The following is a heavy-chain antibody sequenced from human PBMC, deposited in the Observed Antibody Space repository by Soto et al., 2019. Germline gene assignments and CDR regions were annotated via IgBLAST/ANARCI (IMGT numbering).Heavy chain of an antibody. J-gene: IGHJ4*02. D-gene: IGHD6-25*01. Sequence: EVQLVESGGGLVKPGGSQRLSCAASGFTFSSYSMNWVRQAPGKGLEWVSSISSSSSYIYYADSVKGRFTISRDNAKNSLYLQMNSLRAEDTAVYYCARALGVAAYYFDYWGQGTLVTVSS. CDR3: ARALGVAAYYFDY. CDR2: ISSSSSYI. V-gene: IGHV3-21*01. CDR1: GFTFSSYS.